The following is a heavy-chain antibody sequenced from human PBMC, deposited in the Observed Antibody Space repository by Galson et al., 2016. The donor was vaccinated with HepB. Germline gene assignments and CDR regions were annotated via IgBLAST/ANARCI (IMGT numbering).Heavy chain of an antibody. D-gene: IGHD6-19*01. Sequence: SETLSLTCTVSGGSISSGGYYWSWIRQHPGKGLEWIGSIYYSGNTYYNPSLKSPITISIDTSKNQFSLKLSSVTAADTAVYYCARGNQWLKYYYYGMDVWGQGTTVTVSS. CDR1: GGSISSGGYY. V-gene: IGHV4-39*07. CDR3: ARGNQWLKYYYYGMDV. J-gene: IGHJ6*02. CDR2: IYYSGNT.